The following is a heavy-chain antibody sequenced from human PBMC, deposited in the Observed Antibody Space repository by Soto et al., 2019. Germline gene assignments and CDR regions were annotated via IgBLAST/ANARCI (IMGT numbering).Heavy chain of an antibody. CDR1: GITFSRSG. CDR2: ISYDGSHT. J-gene: IGHJ6*03. V-gene: IGHV3-30*18. CDR3: AQEDPRSYYYYIDV. Sequence: QVQLVESGGGVVQPGTSLRLSCAASGITFSRSGMHWVRQAPGKGLEWVTAISYDGSHTLYADSVKGRFTTSRDNSKNTLYLQMDSLRVDDTAVYYCAQEDPRSYYYYIDVWGRGTTVTVAS.